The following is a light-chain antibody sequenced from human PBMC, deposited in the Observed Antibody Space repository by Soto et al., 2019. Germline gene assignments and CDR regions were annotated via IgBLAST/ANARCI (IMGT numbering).Light chain of an antibody. Sequence: QSVLTQPPSASGCPGQSDSISCTGTSGDVGGYIFVSWYQQHPGKVPKLIIYDVNKRPSGVPDRFSGSKYGNTASLTVSGLQAEDEGDYYCVSFAGGTYVFGTGTKVTVL. CDR2: DVN. CDR3: VSFAGGTYV. V-gene: IGLV2-8*01. J-gene: IGLJ1*01. CDR1: SGDVGGYIF.